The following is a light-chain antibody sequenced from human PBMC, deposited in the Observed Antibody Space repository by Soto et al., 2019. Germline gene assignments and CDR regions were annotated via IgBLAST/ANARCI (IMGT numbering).Light chain of an antibody. CDR1: QNVRSY. J-gene: IGKJ1*01. Sequence: DLQMTQSPSSLSASVGDRVTIACRASQNVRSYLNWYQQKPGKAPKLLIYETSTLESGVPSKFRGTGYGTDVTLTISSLQPEDFATYYCQQTISIPRTFGHGTKVEMK. V-gene: IGKV1-39*01. CDR2: ETS. CDR3: QQTISIPRT.